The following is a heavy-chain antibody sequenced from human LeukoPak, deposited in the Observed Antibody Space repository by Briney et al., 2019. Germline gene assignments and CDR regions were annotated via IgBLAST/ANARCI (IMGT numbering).Heavy chain of an antibody. D-gene: IGHD1-26*01. CDR1: AGSIDNHF. Sequence: SETLSLTCTVSAGSIDNHFWNWIRQPPGKGLEWVGNIHYSGSTNFNPSLKSRVTISVDTSKNQFSLKLSSVTAADTAVYYCARASGSYSRGAFDIWGQGTMVTVSS. CDR3: ARASGSYSRGAFDI. J-gene: IGHJ3*02. CDR2: IHYSGST. V-gene: IGHV4-59*11.